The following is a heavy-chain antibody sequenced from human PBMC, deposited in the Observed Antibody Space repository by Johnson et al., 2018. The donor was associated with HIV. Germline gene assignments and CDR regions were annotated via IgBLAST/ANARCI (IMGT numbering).Heavy chain of an antibody. D-gene: IGHD6-13*01. V-gene: IGHV3-23*04. Sequence: MLLVESGGGVVQPGRSLRLSCAASGFTFSSYAMSWVRQAPGKGLEWVSAISGSGGSTYYADSVTGRFTISRDNSKNTLYLQMNSLRAEDTAVYYCAKDRSSSWYDGAFDIWGQGTMVTVSS. CDR2: ISGSGGST. CDR1: GFTFSSYA. CDR3: AKDRSSSWYDGAFDI. J-gene: IGHJ3*02.